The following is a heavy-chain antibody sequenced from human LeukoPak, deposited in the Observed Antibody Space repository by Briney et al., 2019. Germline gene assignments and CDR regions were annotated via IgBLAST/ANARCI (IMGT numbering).Heavy chain of an antibody. CDR2: IYHSGST. J-gene: IGHJ5*02. Sequence: SETLSLTFAVSGGSISSNNWWSWVRQPPGKGLEWIGEIYHSGSTNYNPSLKSRVTISVDKSKNQFSLKLSSVTAADTAVYYCARDLVSNWFDPWGQGTLVTVSS. CDR3: ARDLVSNWFDP. V-gene: IGHV4-4*02. D-gene: IGHD2/OR15-2a*01. CDR1: GGSISSNNW.